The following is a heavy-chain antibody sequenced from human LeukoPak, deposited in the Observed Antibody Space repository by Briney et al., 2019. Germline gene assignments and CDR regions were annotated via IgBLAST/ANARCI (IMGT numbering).Heavy chain of an antibody. CDR2: ISYDGSNK. CDR1: GFPFSSYA. Sequence: GGSLSLSCAASGFPFSSYAMHWVRQAPGKGLEWEAVISYDGSNKYYADSVKGRFTISRDNSKNTLYLQMNSLRAEDTAVYYCARDLLSYDSSGSDAFDIWGQGTMVTVSS. D-gene: IGHD3-22*01. CDR3: ARDLLSYDSSGSDAFDI. J-gene: IGHJ3*02. V-gene: IGHV3-30-3*01.